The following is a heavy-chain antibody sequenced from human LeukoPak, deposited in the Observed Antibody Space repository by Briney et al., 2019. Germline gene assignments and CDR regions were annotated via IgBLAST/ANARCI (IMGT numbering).Heavy chain of an antibody. CDR1: GFXFSSYS. CDR3: ARDGYCSGGSCYLFDY. V-gene: IGHV3-21*01. D-gene: IGHD2-15*01. CDR2: ISSSSSYI. Sequence: PGGSLRLSCAASGFXFSSYSINWVRQAPGKGLEWVSSISSSSSYIYYADSVKGRFTISRDNAKNSLYLQMNSLRAEDTAVYYCARDGYCSGGSCYLFDYWGQGTLVTVSS. J-gene: IGHJ4*02.